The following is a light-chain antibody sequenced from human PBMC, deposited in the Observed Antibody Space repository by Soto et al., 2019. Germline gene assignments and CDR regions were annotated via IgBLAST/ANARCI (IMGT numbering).Light chain of an antibody. V-gene: IGLV1-40*01. Sequence: QSVLTHPPSVSGAPGQRVTISCTGSSSNIGAGYDVHWYQQLPGTAPKLLIYGNSNRPSGVPDRFAGSKSGTSASLAITGLQAEDEADYYCQSYDSSLSRVFGGGTTLTVL. CDR2: GNS. CDR3: QSYDSSLSRV. J-gene: IGLJ2*01. CDR1: SSNIGAGYD.